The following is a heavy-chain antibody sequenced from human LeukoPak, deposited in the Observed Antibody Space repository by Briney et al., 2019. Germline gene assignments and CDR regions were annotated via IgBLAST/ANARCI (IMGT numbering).Heavy chain of an antibody. CDR3: AKSSSTLIAAAGNFDY. CDR2: ISGSGGST. J-gene: IGHJ4*02. D-gene: IGHD6-13*01. Sequence: GGSLRLSCAAAGFTFSSYAMSWVRQAPGKGLEWVSAISGSGGSTYYADSVKGRFTISRDNSKNTLYLQMNSLRAEDTAVYYCAKSSSTLIAAAGNFDYWGQGTLVTVSS. CDR1: GFTFSSYA. V-gene: IGHV3-23*01.